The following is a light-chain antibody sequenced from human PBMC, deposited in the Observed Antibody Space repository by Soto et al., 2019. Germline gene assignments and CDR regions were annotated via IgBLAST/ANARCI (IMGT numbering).Light chain of an antibody. CDR1: PRVSSN. Sequence: ETVMTQSPATLSVSPGERATLSCWASPRVSSNLAWYQQIPGQAPRLLIYGASTRATGIPARFSGSGSGTEFTLTISILQSEDFAIYYCQQYSNWPSFTFGQGTKLEIK. J-gene: IGKJ2*01. CDR2: GAS. CDR3: QQYSNWPSFT. V-gene: IGKV3-15*01.